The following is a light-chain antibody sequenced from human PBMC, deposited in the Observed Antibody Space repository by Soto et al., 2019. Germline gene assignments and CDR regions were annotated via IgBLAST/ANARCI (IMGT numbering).Light chain of an antibody. J-gene: IGKJ1*01. CDR3: QQYNNWPPRA. CDR1: RSVSSN. CDR2: GAS. Sequence: EMVMTQSPATLSVSPGERATLSCRASRSVSSNLAWYQQKPGQPPRLLIYGASTRATGIPARFSGSGSGTEFTLTISSLQSEDFAVYYCQQYNNWPPRAFGQGTKVEIK. V-gene: IGKV3-15*01.